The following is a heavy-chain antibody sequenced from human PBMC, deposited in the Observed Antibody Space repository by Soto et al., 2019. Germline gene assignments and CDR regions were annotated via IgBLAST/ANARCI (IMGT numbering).Heavy chain of an antibody. CDR1: GYIFSSYW. V-gene: IGHV5-51*01. CDR3: AIRGTYSSGWEY. D-gene: IGHD6-19*01. Sequence: GASLKISCKGSGYIFSSYWISCVRQMPGKGLEGMGITHRGDANTRYSPSFEGQVTISTDKSITTAYLQWSSLKASDTAMYYCAIRGTYSSGWEYWGQGAMVTVTS. CDR2: THRGDANT. J-gene: IGHJ4*02.